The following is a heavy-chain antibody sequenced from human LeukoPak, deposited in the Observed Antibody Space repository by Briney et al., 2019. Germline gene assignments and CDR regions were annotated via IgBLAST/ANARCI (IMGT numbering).Heavy chain of an antibody. CDR1: GYTFTSYD. V-gene: IGHV1-8*01. D-gene: IGHD6-6*01. Sequence: APVKVSCKASGYTFTSYDINWVRQATGQGLEWMGWMNPNSGNTGYAQKFQGRVTMTRNTSISTAYMELSSLRSEDTAVYYCARGTRTVYSSSSEFDYWGQGTLVTVSS. CDR3: ARGTRTVYSSSSEFDY. J-gene: IGHJ4*02. CDR2: MNPNSGNT.